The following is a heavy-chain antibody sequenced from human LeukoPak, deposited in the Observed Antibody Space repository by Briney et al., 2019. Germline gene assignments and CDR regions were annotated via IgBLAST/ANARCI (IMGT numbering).Heavy chain of an antibody. V-gene: IGHV4-59*08. CDR1: GGSISNSY. CDR3: ARHSRSGYSGYENAFDI. CDR2: IYYSGST. Sequence: SETLSLTCTVSGGSISNSYWSWIRQPPGKGLEWIGYIYYSGSTSYNPSLKSRVTISLDTSKNQFSLKLSSVTAADTAVYYCARHSRSGYSGYENAFDIWGQGTMVTVSS. D-gene: IGHD5-12*01. J-gene: IGHJ3*02.